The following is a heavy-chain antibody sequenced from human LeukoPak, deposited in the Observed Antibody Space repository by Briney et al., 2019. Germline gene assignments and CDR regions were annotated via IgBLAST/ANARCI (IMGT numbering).Heavy chain of an antibody. J-gene: IGHJ4*02. D-gene: IGHD2-2*01. CDR2: ISGSGRTT. Sequence: PGGSLRLSCAASGFTFTTYDMAWVRQAPGKGLEWVSGISGSGRTTNYADSAKDRFTISRGNSKNTLFLQMNNLRAEDTAVYYCAKDRDCSSTSCYVPFDSWGQGTLVTVSS. V-gene: IGHV3-23*01. CDR3: AKDRDCSSTSCYVPFDS. CDR1: GFTFTTYD.